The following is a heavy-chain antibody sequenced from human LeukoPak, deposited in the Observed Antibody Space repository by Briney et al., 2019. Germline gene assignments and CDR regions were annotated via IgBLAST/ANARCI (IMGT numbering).Heavy chain of an antibody. V-gene: IGHV3-74*03. Sequence: GGSLRLSGAPSEFTFSDTWMHWVRQARGKGLEWVARIYSDVRRIKYADSVKGRFTISRDNAKNTLYLQMNALRVEDTAVYYCATSQVISRDWGQGTLVTVSS. CDR1: EFTFSDTW. CDR2: IYSDVRRI. J-gene: IGHJ4*02. D-gene: IGHD2-21*01. CDR3: ATSQVISRD.